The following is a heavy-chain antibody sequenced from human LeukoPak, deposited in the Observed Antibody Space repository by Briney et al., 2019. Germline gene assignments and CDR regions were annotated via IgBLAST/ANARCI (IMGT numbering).Heavy chain of an antibody. V-gene: IGHV5-51*01. D-gene: IGHD5-18*01. CDR1: GYSFSNYW. J-gene: IGHJ4*02. Sequence: GESLKISCEGSGYSFSNYWIAWVRQMPGKGLEWMGIIYPADSDTRYSPSFQGQVTISADKSISTAYLQWSSLKASDTAMYYCARYGYSYGYHFDYWGQGTLVTVSS. CDR2: IYPADSDT. CDR3: ARYGYSYGYHFDY.